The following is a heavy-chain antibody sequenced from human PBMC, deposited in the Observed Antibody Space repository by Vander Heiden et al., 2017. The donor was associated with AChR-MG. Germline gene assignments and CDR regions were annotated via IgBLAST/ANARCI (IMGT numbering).Heavy chain of an antibody. D-gene: IGHD1-20*01. Sequence: QVQLQESGPGLVKPSETLSLTCTVSGGSISSSYWSWIRQPPGKGLEWIGYIYYSGSTNYNPSLKSRVTISVDTSKNQFSLKLSSVTAADTAVYYCARHPKVSGDYYYYYGMDVWGQGTTVTVSS. CDR2: IYYSGST. CDR3: ARHPKVSGDYYYYYGMDV. CDR1: GGSISSSY. V-gene: IGHV4-59*08. J-gene: IGHJ6*02.